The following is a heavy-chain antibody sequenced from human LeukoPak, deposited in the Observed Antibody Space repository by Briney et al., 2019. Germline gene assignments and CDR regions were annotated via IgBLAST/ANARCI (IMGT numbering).Heavy chain of an antibody. CDR1: GGSISTYY. J-gene: IGHJ4*02. CDR2: VYTSGRN. D-gene: IGHD2-2*01. Sequence: SETLSLTCTVSGGSISTYYWSWIRQSAGKGLEWIGRVYTSGRNNYNPSLKSRVTLSVDTSKNQFSLKLTSVTAADTAVYYCSREAIVVLPTADRSYYFDYEGQGTLVTVSS. V-gene: IGHV4-4*07. CDR3: SREAIVVLPTADRSYYFDY.